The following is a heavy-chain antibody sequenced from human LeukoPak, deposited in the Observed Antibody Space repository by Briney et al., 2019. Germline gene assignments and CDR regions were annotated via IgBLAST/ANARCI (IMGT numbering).Heavy chain of an antibody. D-gene: IGHD3-16*01. CDR3: ARHASLRSPLVY. CDR1: GGSISSSSYY. CDR2: VYYSGST. Sequence: PSETLSLTCSVSGGSISSSSYYWGWIRQPPGKGLEWIGTVYYSGSTYYNPSLKSRVTISVDVSKNHFSLKLSSVTAAETAVYYCARHASLRSPLVYWGQGILVTVSS. V-gene: IGHV4-39*01. J-gene: IGHJ1*01.